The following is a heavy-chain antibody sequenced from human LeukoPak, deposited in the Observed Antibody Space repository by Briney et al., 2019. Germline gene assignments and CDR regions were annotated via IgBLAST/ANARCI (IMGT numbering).Heavy chain of an antibody. Sequence: SETLSLTCAVYGGSFSGYYWSWIRQPPGKGLEWIGYIYYSGSTNYNPSLKSRVTISIDTSKNQFSLKLSSVTAADTAVYYCAGVAYRGYCSGGSCRDAFDIWGQGTMVTVSS. CDR2: IYYSGST. J-gene: IGHJ3*02. V-gene: IGHV4-59*01. CDR1: GGSFSGYY. D-gene: IGHD2-15*01. CDR3: AGVAYRGYCSGGSCRDAFDI.